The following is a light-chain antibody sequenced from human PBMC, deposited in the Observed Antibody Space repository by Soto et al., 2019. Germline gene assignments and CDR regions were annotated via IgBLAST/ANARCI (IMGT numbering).Light chain of an antibody. J-gene: IGLJ2*01. Sequence: QSVLTQPPSASGTPGQRVTISCSGSSSNIGTNTVIWYQQLPGAAPKLLIYSDNQRPSGVPDRFADSKSGTSASLAISGLQSEDEADYYCAAWDVSLVVFGGGTKVTVL. CDR3: AAWDVSLVV. CDR1: SSNIGTNT. V-gene: IGLV1-44*01. CDR2: SDN.